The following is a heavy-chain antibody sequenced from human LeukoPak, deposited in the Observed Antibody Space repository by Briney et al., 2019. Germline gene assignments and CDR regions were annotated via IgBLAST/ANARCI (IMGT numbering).Heavy chain of an antibody. V-gene: IGHV1-2*02. CDR1: GYTFTGYY. CDR3: ARDGDPYYYDSSGYLHPLRC. Sequence: ASVKVSCKASGYTFTGYYMHWVRQAPGQGLEWMGWINPNSGGTNYAQKFQGRVTMTRDTSISTAYMELSRLRSDDTAVYYCARDGDPYYYDSSGYLHPLRCWGQGTLVTVSS. D-gene: IGHD3-22*01. CDR2: INPNSGGT. J-gene: IGHJ4*02.